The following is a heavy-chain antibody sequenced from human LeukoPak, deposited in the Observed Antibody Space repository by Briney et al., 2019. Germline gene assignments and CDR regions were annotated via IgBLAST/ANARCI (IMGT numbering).Heavy chain of an antibody. J-gene: IGHJ4*02. V-gene: IGHV3-30*01. CDR3: VRAPVCGTVGASFFDY. D-gene: IGHD1-26*01. CDR1: GFTFSAYA. CDR2: ISYDGSNR. Sequence: PGGSLRLSCAASGFTFSAYAMHWVRQAPGKGLERVALISYDGSNRYYADSVKGRFTISRDNSKNTLYLQMNGLRAEDTAVYYCVRAPVCGTVGASFFDYWGQGTLVSVSA.